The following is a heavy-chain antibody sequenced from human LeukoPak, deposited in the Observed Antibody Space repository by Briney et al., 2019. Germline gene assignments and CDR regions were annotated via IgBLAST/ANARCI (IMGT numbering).Heavy chain of an antibody. V-gene: IGHV3-9*01. Sequence: GRSLRLSCAASGFTFDDYAMHWVRQAPGKGLEWVSGISWNSGSIGYADSAKGRFTISRDNAKNSLYLQMNSLRAEDTALYYCAKGTPLWLNNAFDIWGQGTMVTVSS. D-gene: IGHD5-12*01. CDR3: AKGTPLWLNNAFDI. CDR1: GFTFDDYA. J-gene: IGHJ3*02. CDR2: ISWNSGSI.